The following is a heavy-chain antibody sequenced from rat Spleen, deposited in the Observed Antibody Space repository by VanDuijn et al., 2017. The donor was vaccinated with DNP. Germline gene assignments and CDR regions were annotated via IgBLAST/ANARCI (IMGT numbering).Heavy chain of an antibody. V-gene: IGHV5-31*01. Sequence: EVQLVETGGGLVQPGRSLRLSCVTSGFTFSNRWMFWIRQAPGKGLEWMASISPSGGSTYSRDSVKGRFTVSRDNAKSSLYLQMDSLRSEDTATYYCARHTDYGWDFWGQGVMVTVSS. CDR3: ARHTDYGWDF. J-gene: IGHJ2*01. D-gene: IGHD1-11*01. CDR2: ISPSGGST. CDR1: GFTFSNRW.